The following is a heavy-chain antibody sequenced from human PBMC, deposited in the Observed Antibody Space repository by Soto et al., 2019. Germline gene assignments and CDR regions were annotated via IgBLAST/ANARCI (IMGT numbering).Heavy chain of an antibody. CDR1: GFTFSIYW. Sequence: EVQLVESGGGLVQPGGSLRLSCAASGFTFSIYWMSWVRQAPGKGLEWVANIKQDGSEKYYVDSVKGRFTISRDNAKNSLYLQMNSLRAEDTAVYYCARDYYGSGKLDYWGQGTLVTVSS. V-gene: IGHV3-7*01. CDR2: IKQDGSEK. J-gene: IGHJ4*02. D-gene: IGHD3-10*01. CDR3: ARDYYGSGKLDY.